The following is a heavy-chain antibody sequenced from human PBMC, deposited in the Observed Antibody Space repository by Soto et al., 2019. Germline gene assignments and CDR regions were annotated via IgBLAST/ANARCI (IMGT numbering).Heavy chain of an antibody. Sequence: SETLSLTCAVYGGSFSGYYWSWIRQPPGKGLEWIGEINHSGSTNYNPSLKSRVTISVDTSKNQFSLKLSSVTAADTAVYYCARAPLRLGEYSSSSRFDYWGQGTLVTVSS. CDR2: INHSGST. CDR3: ARAPLRLGEYSSSSRFDY. V-gene: IGHV4-34*01. D-gene: IGHD6-6*01. CDR1: GGSFSGYY. J-gene: IGHJ4*02.